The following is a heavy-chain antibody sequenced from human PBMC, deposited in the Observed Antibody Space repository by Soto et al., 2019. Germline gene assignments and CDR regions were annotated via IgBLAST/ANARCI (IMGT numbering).Heavy chain of an antibody. Sequence: GGSLRLSCAASGFTFSSYGMHWVRQAPGKGLEWVAVISYDGSNKYYADSVKGRFTISRDNSKNTLYLQMNSLRAEDTAVYYCAKDPGITIFGVVTYFDYWGQGTLVTVSS. CDR1: GFTFSSYG. V-gene: IGHV3-30*18. D-gene: IGHD3-3*01. J-gene: IGHJ4*02. CDR2: ISYDGSNK. CDR3: AKDPGITIFGVVTYFDY.